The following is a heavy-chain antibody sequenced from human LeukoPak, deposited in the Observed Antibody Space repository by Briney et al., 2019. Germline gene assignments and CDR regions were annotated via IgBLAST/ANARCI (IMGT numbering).Heavy chain of an antibody. CDR1: GGSISSYF. J-gene: IGHJ2*01. CDR3: ARKSSRGGFNGYDYWYFDL. CDR2: ISYSGNT. D-gene: IGHD5-12*01. Sequence: PSETLPLTCTVSGGSISSYFWSWLRQPPGKRLEWIGYISYSGNTDYNPSLKSRVTLSVDTSKNRLSLKLSSVTAADTAVYYCARKSSRGGFNGYDYWYFDLWGRGTLVTVSS. V-gene: IGHV4-59*08.